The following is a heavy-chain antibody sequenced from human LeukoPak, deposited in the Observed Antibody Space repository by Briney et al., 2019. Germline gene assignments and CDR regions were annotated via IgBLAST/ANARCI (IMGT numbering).Heavy chain of an antibody. J-gene: IGHJ4*02. V-gene: IGHV4-59*01. CDR1: GGSISSYY. Sequence: PSETLSLTCTVSGGSISSYYWSWIRQPPGKGLEWIGYIYYSGSTNYNPSPKSRVTISVDTSKNQFSLKLSSVTAADTAVYYCARDRRGYSDYWGQGTLVTVSS. CDR3: ARDRRGYSDY. CDR2: IYYSGST. D-gene: IGHD5-12*01.